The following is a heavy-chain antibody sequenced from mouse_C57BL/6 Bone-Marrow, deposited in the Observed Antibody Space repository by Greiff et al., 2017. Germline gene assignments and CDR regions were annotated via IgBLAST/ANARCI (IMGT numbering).Heavy chain of an antibody. CDR2: SRNKANDYTT. J-gene: IGHJ3*01. V-gene: IGHV7-1*01. Sequence: EVMLVESGGGLVQSGRSLRLSCATSGFTFSDFYMEWVRQAPGKGLEWIAASRNKANDYTTEYSASVTGRFIVSRDTSQSILYLQMNCLRAEDTAIYYCARDAITTETPFAYWGQGTLVTVSA. CDR1: GFTFSDFY. D-gene: IGHD1-1*01. CDR3: ARDAITTETPFAY.